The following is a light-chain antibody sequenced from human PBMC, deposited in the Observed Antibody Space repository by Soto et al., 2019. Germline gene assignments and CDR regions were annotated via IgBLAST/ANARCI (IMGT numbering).Light chain of an antibody. CDR3: MQALHART. Sequence: EIVVTQSPLSLPVTPGEPACISCKSSQSLLHSNGNTYLDWYLQKPGQSPQLLIYLGSNRASGVPDRFSGSGSGTDFTLNISRVEAEDVGVYYCMQALHARTFGQGTKVEIK. CDR1: QSLLHSNGNTY. CDR2: LGS. V-gene: IGKV2-28*01. J-gene: IGKJ1*01.